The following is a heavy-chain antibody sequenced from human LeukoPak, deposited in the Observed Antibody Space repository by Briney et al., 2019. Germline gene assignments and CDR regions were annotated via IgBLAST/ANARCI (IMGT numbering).Heavy chain of an antibody. CDR3: ARDQRVTTVTTLVY. J-gene: IGHJ4*02. Sequence: ASVKVSCKASGYTFTSYAMHWVHQAPGQRLEWMGWINAGNGNTKYSQKFQGRVTITRDTSASTAYLELSSMRSEDTAVYYCARDQRVTTVTTLVYWGQGTLVTVSS. CDR1: GYTFTSYA. V-gene: IGHV1-3*01. D-gene: IGHD4-17*01. CDR2: INAGNGNT.